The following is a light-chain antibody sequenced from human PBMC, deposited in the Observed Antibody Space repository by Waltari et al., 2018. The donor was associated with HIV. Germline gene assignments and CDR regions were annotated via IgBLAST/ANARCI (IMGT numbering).Light chain of an antibody. CDR3: QSLDTSNTCV. J-gene: IGLJ3*02. Sequence: SYELTQPPSVSVSPGQTARITCSGDGLPKQYAYWYQPKPGQAPVMVMYKDTERPSGLPELFSRSSSGTTVTLTIIGVQAEDEADYHCQSLDTSNTCVFGGGTKLTVL. V-gene: IGLV3-25*03. CDR2: KDT. CDR1: GLPKQY.